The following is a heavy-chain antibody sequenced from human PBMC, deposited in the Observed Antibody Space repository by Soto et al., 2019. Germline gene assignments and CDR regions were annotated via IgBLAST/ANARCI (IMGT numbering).Heavy chain of an antibody. Sequence: QVQLVQSGAEVKKPGSSGRVSCKASADTFTSYSINWVRQAPGLGLGWMGRINPILSMSNYAQRFQGRVTMTADKSTSTAYMELSSLRSEDTAMYYCASSYGSGYRAFDYWGQGALVTVSS. CDR1: ADTFTSYS. CDR2: INPILSMS. D-gene: IGHD3-10*01. V-gene: IGHV1-69*02. J-gene: IGHJ4*02. CDR3: ASSYGSGYRAFDY.